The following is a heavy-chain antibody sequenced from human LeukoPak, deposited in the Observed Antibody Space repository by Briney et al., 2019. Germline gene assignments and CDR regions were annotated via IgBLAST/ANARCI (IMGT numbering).Heavy chain of an antibody. V-gene: IGHV3-23*01. CDR2: ISGSGGST. J-gene: IGHJ4*02. CDR3: AKEGVEDVVVIPAVGG. CDR1: GFTVSNKC. Sequence: PGGSLRLSCAASGFTVSNKCMSWVRQAPGKGLEWVSGISGSGGSTHYADSVKGRFTISRDNSKNTLYLQMNNLRAEDTAVYYCAKEGVEDVVVIPAVGGWGQGTLVTVSS. D-gene: IGHD2-2*01.